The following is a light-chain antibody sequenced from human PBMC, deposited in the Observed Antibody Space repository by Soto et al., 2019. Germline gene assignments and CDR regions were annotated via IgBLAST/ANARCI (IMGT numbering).Light chain of an antibody. CDR2: SNS. CDR3: ATWDDGLRAYV. V-gene: IGLV1-44*01. CDR1: SSNIGGNT. Sequence: QSVLAQPPSASGTPGQRVTFSCSGSSSNIGGNTVSWFQHLPRTAPKLLIFSNSQRPSGVPDRFSGAKSGTSASLAISGLQSEDEANYYCATWDDGLRAYVSGTGTKVTVL. J-gene: IGLJ1*01.